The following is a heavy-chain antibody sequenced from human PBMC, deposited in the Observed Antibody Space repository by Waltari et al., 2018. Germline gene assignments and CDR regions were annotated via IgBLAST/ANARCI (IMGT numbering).Heavy chain of an antibody. CDR3: AKDRSAAGTLFDY. CDR1: GFTFSSYG. V-gene: IGHV3-30*02. D-gene: IGHD6-13*01. CDR2: IWYDGSNK. Sequence: QVQLVESGGAVVQPGGSLRLSCAASGFTFSSYGLHWVRPAPGKGLEWVAFIWYDGSNKYYADSVKGRFTISRDNSKNTLYLQMNSLRADDTAVYYCAKDRSAAGTLFDYWGQGTLVTVSS. J-gene: IGHJ4*02.